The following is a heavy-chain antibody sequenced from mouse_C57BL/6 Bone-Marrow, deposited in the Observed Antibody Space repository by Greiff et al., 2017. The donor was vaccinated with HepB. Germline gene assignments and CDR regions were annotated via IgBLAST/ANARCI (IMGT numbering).Heavy chain of an antibody. J-gene: IGHJ4*01. CDR2: ISYDGSN. D-gene: IGHD1-1*01. V-gene: IGHV3-6*01. Sequence: EVKLVESGPGLVKPSQSLSLTCSVTGYSITSGYYWNWIRQFPGNKLEWMGYISYDGSNNYNPSLNNRISITRDTSKNQFFLKLNSVTTEDTATYYCARGDYYGSSLYYYAMDYWGQGTSVTVSS. CDR3: ARGDYYGSSLYYYAMDY. CDR1: GYSITSGYY.